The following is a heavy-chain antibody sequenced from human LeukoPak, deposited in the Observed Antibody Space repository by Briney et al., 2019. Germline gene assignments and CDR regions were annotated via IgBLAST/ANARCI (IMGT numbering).Heavy chain of an antibody. D-gene: IGHD3-22*01. CDR2: ISYDGTIK. V-gene: IGHV3-30*04. Sequence: GGSLRLSCAASGFTFSNYAIHWVRQAPGKGLQWVALISYDGTIKYYADSVKGRSTISRDNSKNTLYLQMNSLRPEDTAVYYCARRNHYESKEIDYWGQGTLVTVSS. J-gene: IGHJ4*02. CDR3: ARRNHYESKEIDY. CDR1: GFTFSNYA.